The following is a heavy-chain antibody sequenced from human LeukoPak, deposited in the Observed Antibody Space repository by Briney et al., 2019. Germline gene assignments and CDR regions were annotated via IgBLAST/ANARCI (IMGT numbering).Heavy chain of an antibody. CDR1: GFTFDDYG. J-gene: IGHJ4*02. CDR3: ARGNDFWSGYPRGYFDY. Sequence: GGSLRLSCAASGFTFDDYGMSWVRQAPGKGLEWVSGINWNGGSTGYADSVKGRFTISRDNAKNYLYLQMNSRRAEDTALYYCARGNDFWSGYPRGYFDYWGQGTLVTVSS. D-gene: IGHD3-3*01. V-gene: IGHV3-20*04. CDR2: INWNGGST.